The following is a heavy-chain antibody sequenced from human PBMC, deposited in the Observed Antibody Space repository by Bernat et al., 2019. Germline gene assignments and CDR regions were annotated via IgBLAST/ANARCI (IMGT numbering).Heavy chain of an antibody. CDR3: AKDGSSSWYFDY. CDR1: GITFSRYW. V-gene: IGHV3-74*01. Sequence: EVHLLESGGGLVQPGGSLRLSCAASGITFSRYWIHWVRQAPGKGLVWVSRINNNGSSTSYADSVKGRFTISRDNSKNTLYLQMNSLRAEDTAVYYCAKDGSSSWYFDYWGQGTLVTVSS. D-gene: IGHD6-13*01. J-gene: IGHJ4*02. CDR2: INNNGSST.